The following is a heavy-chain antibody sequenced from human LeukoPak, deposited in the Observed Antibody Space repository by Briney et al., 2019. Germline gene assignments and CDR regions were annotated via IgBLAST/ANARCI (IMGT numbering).Heavy chain of an antibody. CDR3: ARTRGYYDYVWGSYRYHYYFDY. V-gene: IGHV4-34*01. Sequence: GSLRLSCAASGFTFSSYAMSWIRQPPGKGLEWIGEINHSGSTNYNPSLKSRVTISVDTSKNQFSLKLCSVTAADTAVYYCARTRGYYDYVWGSYRYHYYFDYWGQGTLVTVSS. D-gene: IGHD3-16*02. CDR1: GFTFSSYA. J-gene: IGHJ4*02. CDR2: INHSGST.